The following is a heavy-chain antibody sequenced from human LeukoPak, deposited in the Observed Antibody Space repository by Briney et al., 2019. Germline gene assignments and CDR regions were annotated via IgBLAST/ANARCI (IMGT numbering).Heavy chain of an antibody. CDR2: ISSSGSTI. CDR3: ARGVEWFDP. J-gene: IGHJ5*02. V-gene: IGHV3-48*03. CDR1: GFTFSSYE. Sequence: PGGSLRLSCAASGFTFSSYEMNWVRQAPGKGLEWVSYISSSGSTIYNADSVKGRFTISRDNAKNSLYLQMNSLRAEDTAVYYCARGVEWFDPWGQGTLVTVSS.